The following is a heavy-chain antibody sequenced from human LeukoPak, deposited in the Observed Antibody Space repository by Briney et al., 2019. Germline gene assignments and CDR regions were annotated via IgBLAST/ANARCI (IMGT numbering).Heavy chain of an antibody. CDR2: IKQDGSEK. CDR3: ARDQAASQVYYFDY. J-gene: IGHJ4*02. D-gene: IGHD2-15*01. V-gene: IGHV3-7*01. Sequence: GGPLRLSCAASGFPLSSYWLSWVRQAPRKGLEWVANIKQDGSEKYYVDSVKGRFTISSDNAKNSLHLQMNSLRAEDTAVYYCARDQAASQVYYFDYWGQGTLVTVSS. CDR1: GFPLSSYW.